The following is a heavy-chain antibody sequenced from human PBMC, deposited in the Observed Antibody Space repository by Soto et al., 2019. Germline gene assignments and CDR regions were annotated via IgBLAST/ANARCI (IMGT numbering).Heavy chain of an antibody. D-gene: IGHD2-21*02. Sequence: PGGSLRLSCAAAWFTVSSNYMSWVRQAPGNGLDWASVMYSGVITYXXDCVKGRXXISRDNSKNTLYLQMXSRRVEDTAVYYCARSFVVVTALDYWGQGTLVTVSS. CDR2: MYSGVIT. J-gene: IGHJ4*02. V-gene: IGHV3-53*01. CDR1: WFTVSSNY. CDR3: ARSFVVVTALDY.